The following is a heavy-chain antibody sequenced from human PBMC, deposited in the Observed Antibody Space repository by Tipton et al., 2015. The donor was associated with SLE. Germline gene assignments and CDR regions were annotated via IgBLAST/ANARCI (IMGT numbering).Heavy chain of an antibody. J-gene: IGHJ4*02. Sequence: LRLSCSVSGGSISSGGYYWSWIRQSPGVGLEWIGYIYDTGSTYYNPSLRSRVTISVDTSKNQFSLNLSSVTAADTAVYYCAREPHPYSGVLYYFDSWGRGTLVTVSS. V-gene: IGHV4-31*03. CDR1: GGSISSGGYY. D-gene: IGHD2-15*01. CDR3: AREPHPYSGVLYYFDS. CDR2: IYDTGST.